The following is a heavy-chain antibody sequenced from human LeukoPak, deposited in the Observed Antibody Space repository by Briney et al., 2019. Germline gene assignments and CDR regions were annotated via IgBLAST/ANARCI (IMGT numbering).Heavy chain of an antibody. Sequence: NPSETLSLTCTVPGGSISSSSYYWGWIRQPPGKGLEWIGSIYYSGSTYYNPSLRSRVTISVDTSKNQFSLKLSSVTAADTAVYYCANPSPYSSSSHDYWGQGTLVTVSS. V-gene: IGHV4-39*01. CDR1: GGSISSSSYY. D-gene: IGHD6-6*01. J-gene: IGHJ4*02. CDR2: IYYSGST. CDR3: ANPSPYSSSSHDY.